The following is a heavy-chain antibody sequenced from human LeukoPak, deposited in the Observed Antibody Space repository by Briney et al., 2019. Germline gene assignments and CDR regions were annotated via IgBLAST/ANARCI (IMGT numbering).Heavy chain of an antibody. Sequence: PGGSLRLSCAASGFTFSSYSMNWVRQAPGKGLEWVSSISSSSSTIYYADSVKGRFTISRDNAKNTLYLQMNSLRAEDTAVYYCAKNSHYYDSSGPDYWGQGTLVTVSS. D-gene: IGHD3-22*01. V-gene: IGHV3-48*01. J-gene: IGHJ4*02. CDR1: GFTFSSYS. CDR2: ISSSSSTI. CDR3: AKNSHYYDSSGPDY.